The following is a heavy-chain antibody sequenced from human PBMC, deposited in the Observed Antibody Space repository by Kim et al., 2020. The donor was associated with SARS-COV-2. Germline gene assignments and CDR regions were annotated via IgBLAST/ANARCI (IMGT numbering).Heavy chain of an antibody. Sequence: SYAQKFQGRVTMTRDTSTSTVYMGLSSLRSEDTAVYYCARSQLLRYYFDYWGQGTLVTVSS. D-gene: IGHD2-2*01. V-gene: IGHV1-46*01. CDR3: ARSQLLRYYFDY. J-gene: IGHJ4*02.